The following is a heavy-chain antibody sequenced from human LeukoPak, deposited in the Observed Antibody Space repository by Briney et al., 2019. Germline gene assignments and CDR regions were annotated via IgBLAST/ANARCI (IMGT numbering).Heavy chain of an antibody. J-gene: IGHJ1*01. CDR3: ARDSSSWYGYFQH. CDR1: GDRVPSNSAA. V-gene: IGHV6-1*01. Sequence: SQTLSLTCAISGDRVPSNSAAWNWIRQSPSRGLEWLGRTYYRSKWYNDYAVSVKSRITINPDTSKNQFSLQLNSVTPEDTAMYYCARDSSSWYGYFQHWGQGTLVTFSS. D-gene: IGHD6-13*01. CDR2: TYYRSKWYN.